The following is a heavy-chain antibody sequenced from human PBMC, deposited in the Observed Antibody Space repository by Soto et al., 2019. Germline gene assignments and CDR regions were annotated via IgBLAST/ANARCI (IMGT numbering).Heavy chain of an antibody. V-gene: IGHV5-51*01. CDR2: IYPADSDI. CDR1: GYSFSSYW. CDR3: AGLYYDILTGFTNGMDV. Sequence: PGASLKISCKASGYSFSSYWIAWVRQMPGKGLEWMGIIYPADSDIRYSESSEGHVTISVDKSISTAYLQWSSLKASDTAMYYCAGLYYDILTGFTNGMDVWGQGTTVTVSS. D-gene: IGHD3-9*01. J-gene: IGHJ6*02.